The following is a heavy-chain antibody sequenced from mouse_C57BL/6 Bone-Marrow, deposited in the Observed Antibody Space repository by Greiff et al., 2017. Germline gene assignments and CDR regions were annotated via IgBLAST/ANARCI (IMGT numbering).Heavy chain of an antibody. D-gene: IGHD4-1*01. CDR1: GYTFTSYW. CDR2: IDPSDSYT. J-gene: IGHJ2*01. V-gene: IGHV1-69*01. CDR3: ARRGNWDRNYFDY. Sequence: QVQLQQPGAELVMPGASVKLSCKASGYTFTSYWMHWVKQRPGQGLEWIGEIDPSDSYTNYNQKFKGKSPLTVDKSSSTAYMQLSSLTSEDSAVYYCARRGNWDRNYFDYWGQGTTLTVSS.